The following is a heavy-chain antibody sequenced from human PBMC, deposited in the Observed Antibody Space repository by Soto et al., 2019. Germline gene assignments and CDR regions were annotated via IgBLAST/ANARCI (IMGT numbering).Heavy chain of an antibody. CDR1: GFTFSSYW. V-gene: IGHV3-7*01. CDR3: XRGRELRYFDWPDAFDI. CDR2: IKQDGSEK. D-gene: IGHD3-9*01. J-gene: IGHJ3*02. Sequence: PGGSLRLSCAASGFTFSSYWMSWVRQAPGKGLEWVANIKQDGSEKYYVDSVKGRFTISRDNAKNSLYLQMNSLRAEDTAVYYCXRGRELRYFDWPDAFDIWGRGTMVTVSS.